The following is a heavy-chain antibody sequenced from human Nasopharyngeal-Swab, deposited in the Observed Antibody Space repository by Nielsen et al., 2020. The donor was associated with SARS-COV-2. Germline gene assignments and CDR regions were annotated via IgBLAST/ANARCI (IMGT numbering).Heavy chain of an antibody. Sequence: GESLKISCAASGFTFSSYGMHWVRQAPGKGLEWVAIIYDDGSKKYYADSVNGRFTISRDNSKNTLYLQMNSLRGEDTAVYYCARESGVGELLGVSFDYWGQGTLVTVSS. CDR2: IYDDGSKK. V-gene: IGHV3-33*01. CDR3: ARESGVGELLGVSFDY. CDR1: GFTFSSYG. J-gene: IGHJ4*02. D-gene: IGHD3-10*01.